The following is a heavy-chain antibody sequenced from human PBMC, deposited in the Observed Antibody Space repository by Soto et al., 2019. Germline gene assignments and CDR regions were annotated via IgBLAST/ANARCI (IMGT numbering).Heavy chain of an antibody. Sequence: QVQLVESGGGLVKPGGSLRLSCAASGFTFSDYYMSWIRQAPGKGLEWVSYISSSGSTIYYADSVKGRFTISRDNAKNXPDRQMNSLRAEDTAVYYCARTKAPRWLQVNWYFDLWGRGTLVTVSS. D-gene: IGHD5-12*01. CDR2: ISSSGSTI. CDR3: ARTKAPRWLQVNWYFDL. V-gene: IGHV3-11*01. CDR1: GFTFSDYY. J-gene: IGHJ2*01.